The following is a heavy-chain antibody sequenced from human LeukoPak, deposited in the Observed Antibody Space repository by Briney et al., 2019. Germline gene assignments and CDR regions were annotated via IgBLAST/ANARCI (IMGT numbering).Heavy chain of an antibody. CDR3: ARAAGRAWLLGLYYYYGMDV. CDR2: IYYSGST. Sequence: PSQTLSLTCNVSGGSISSGGYYWSWIRQHPGKGLEWIGYIYYSGSTYYNPSLKSRVTISVDTSKNQFSLKLSSVTATDTAVYYCARAAGRAWLLGLYYYYGMDVWGQGTTVTVSS. D-gene: IGHD3-22*01. V-gene: IGHV4-31*03. CDR1: GGSISSGGYY. J-gene: IGHJ6*02.